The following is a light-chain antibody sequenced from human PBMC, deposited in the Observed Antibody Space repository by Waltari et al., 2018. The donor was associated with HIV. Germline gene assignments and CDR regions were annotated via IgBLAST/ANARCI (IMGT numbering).Light chain of an antibody. Sequence: EIVLTQSPGTLSLSPGERATLSCRASQSLSSSYLVWFQQKPGQAPRLLIYAASSRATGIPDRFSGSGSGTDFTLTISRLEPEDFAVYYCQQYGISPRTFSQGTTLEIK. CDR1: QSLSSSY. CDR2: AAS. J-gene: IGKJ1*01. CDR3: QQYGISPRT. V-gene: IGKV3-20*01.